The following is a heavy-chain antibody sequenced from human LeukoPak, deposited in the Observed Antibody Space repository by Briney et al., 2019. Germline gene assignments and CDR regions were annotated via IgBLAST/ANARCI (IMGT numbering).Heavy chain of an antibody. CDR1: GTSLTSKY. Sequence: SETLSLTHTVCGTSLTSKYWIWICQSPGKGLEGIAYTHDSGDTNYHPSLRGRVTKSLGTSQNQHALTSTSVTAADTAGYFCAGYDHTNYLAYWGRGTLVTVS. D-gene: IGHD1-14*01. CDR2: THDSGDT. V-gene: IGHV4-59*13. CDR3: AGYDHTNYLAY. J-gene: IGHJ4*02.